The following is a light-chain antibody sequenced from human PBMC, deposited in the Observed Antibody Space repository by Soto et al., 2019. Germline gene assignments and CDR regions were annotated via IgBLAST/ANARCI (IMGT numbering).Light chain of an antibody. CDR1: QDISNY. Sequence: DIQMTQSPSPLSASVGDRVTITGQASQDISNYLNWYQQKLGKAPKIMIYDASTLESGVPSRFRGSGSGTEFTLTISTLKPDDFETYYCQQYNTYTWTFGQGTKVDIK. CDR3: QQYNTYTWT. J-gene: IGKJ1*01. CDR2: DAS. V-gene: IGKV1-5*01.